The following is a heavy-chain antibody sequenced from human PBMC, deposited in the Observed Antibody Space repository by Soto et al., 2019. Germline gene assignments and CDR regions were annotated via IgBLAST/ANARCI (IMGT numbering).Heavy chain of an antibody. CDR2: IYYSGTT. Sequence: SETLSLTCTVSGGSISSGGYYWSWIRQLPGKGLEWIGYIYYSGTTYYNPSLKSRVSISVDTSKNQFSLELNSVTAADTAVYYCARGSRPFECFDPWSQGTLVTVSS. CDR1: GGSISSGGYY. D-gene: IGHD3-9*01. CDR3: ARGSRPFECFDP. V-gene: IGHV4-31*03. J-gene: IGHJ5*02.